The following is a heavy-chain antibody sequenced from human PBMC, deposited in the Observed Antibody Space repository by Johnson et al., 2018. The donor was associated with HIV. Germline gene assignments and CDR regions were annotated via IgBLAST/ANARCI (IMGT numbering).Heavy chain of an antibody. D-gene: IGHD5-24*01. Sequence: QVQLVESGGGVVQPGRSLRLSCAASGFRFSTYALHWVRQTPGKGLEWVALISDDGSKIYHADSVKGRFTISRDNSKNTLYLQMNSLRAEDTAVYYCAKELRLHRAFDIWGQGTMVTVSS. CDR1: GFRFSTYA. J-gene: IGHJ3*02. CDR3: AKELRLHRAFDI. CDR2: ISDDGSKI. V-gene: IGHV3-30*04.